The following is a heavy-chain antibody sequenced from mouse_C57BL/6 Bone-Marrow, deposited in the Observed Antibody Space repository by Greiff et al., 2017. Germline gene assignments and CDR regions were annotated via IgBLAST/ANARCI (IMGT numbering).Heavy chain of an antibody. J-gene: IGHJ1*03. CDR1: GYTFTDYN. Sequence: VQLQQSGPELVKPGASVKIPCKASGYTFTDYNMDWVKQSHGKSLEWIGDINPNNCGTIYNQKFKGKATLTVDKSSSTAYMELRSLTSEDTAVYYCARSTVVEGGYFDVWGTGTTVTVSS. CDR3: ARSTVVEGGYFDV. D-gene: IGHD1-1*01. V-gene: IGHV1-18*01. CDR2: INPNNCGT.